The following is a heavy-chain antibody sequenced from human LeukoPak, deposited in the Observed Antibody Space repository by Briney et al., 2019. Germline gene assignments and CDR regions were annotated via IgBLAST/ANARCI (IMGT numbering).Heavy chain of an antibody. CDR3: ARDWAANVNYYYGMDV. D-gene: IGHD2-15*01. Sequence: PSETLSLTCSVSGGSISSYYWSWIRQPPGKGLEWIGSFYYSGNTYYNPSLKGRVTISVDTSKNQFSLKLSSVSAADTAVCYCARDWAANVNYYYGMDVWGQGTTVTVSS. J-gene: IGHJ6*02. V-gene: IGHV4-59*12. CDR1: GGSISSYY. CDR2: FYYSGNT.